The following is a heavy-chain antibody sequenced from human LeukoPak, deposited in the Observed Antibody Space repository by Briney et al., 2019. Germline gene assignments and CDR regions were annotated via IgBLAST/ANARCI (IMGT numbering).Heavy chain of an antibody. J-gene: IGHJ6*02. Sequence: EWLGRTYYRSKWYNDYAVSVKSRITINPDTSKNQFSLQLNSVTPEDTAVYYCARDQDGMDVWGQGTTVTVSS. V-gene: IGHV6-1*01. CDR2: TYYRSKWYN. CDR3: ARDQDGMDV.